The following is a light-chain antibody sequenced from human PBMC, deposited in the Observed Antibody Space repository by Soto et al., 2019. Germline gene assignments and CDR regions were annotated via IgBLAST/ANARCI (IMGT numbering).Light chain of an antibody. CDR3: AVWDDSLNRPV. J-gene: IGLJ2*01. CDR1: RSNIAGNA. V-gene: IGLV1-44*01. Sequence: QSVLTQPPSASGTPGQRVTISCSGSRSNIAGNAVNWYQQLPGTAPKLLIFSDSQRPSGVPDRFSASKYGTSDSLAISGLQADDEAHYHCAVWDDSLNRPVFGGGTKVTVL. CDR2: SDS.